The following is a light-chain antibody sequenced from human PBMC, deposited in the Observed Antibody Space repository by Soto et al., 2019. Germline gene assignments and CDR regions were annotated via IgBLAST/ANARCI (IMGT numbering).Light chain of an antibody. CDR2: DAS. CDR1: QSINTW. V-gene: IGKV1-5*01. CDR3: QQYNNYSGT. J-gene: IGKJ1*01. Sequence: DLPMTQSPSTLSASIGDRVTITCRASQSINTWLAWYQQKPGKAPKLLIYDASSLENGVPSRFSGSGSGTEFTLTISSLQPDDFATYYCQQYNNYSGTFGQGTKVEIK.